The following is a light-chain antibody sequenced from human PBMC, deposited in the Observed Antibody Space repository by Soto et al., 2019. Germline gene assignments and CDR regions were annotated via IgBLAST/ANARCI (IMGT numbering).Light chain of an antibody. CDR2: WAS. J-gene: IGKJ2*01. CDR3: QQHYSTPYT. CDR1: QSVLYSSNNKNY. Sequence: DIVMTQSPDSLAVSLGERATINCKSSQSVLYSSNNKNYLAWYQQKPGQPPKLLIYWASTRESGVPDRFSGSGSWTDFTLTISSLQAEDGAVYYCQQHYSTPYTFGQGNKLEIK. V-gene: IGKV4-1*01.